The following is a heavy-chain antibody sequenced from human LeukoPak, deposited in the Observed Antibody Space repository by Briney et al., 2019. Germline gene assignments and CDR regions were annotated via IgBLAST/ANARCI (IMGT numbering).Heavy chain of an antibody. D-gene: IGHD2-15*01. CDR1: GGTFSSYA. CDR3: ARDTPSDAERYYYMDV. V-gene: IGHV1-2*02. J-gene: IGHJ6*03. CDR2: INPNSGGT. Sequence: ASVKVSCKASGGTFSSYAISWVRQAPGQGLEWMGWINPNSGGTNYAQKFQGRVTMTRDTSISTAYMELSRLRSDDTAVYYCARDTPSDAERYYYMDVWGKGTTVTISS.